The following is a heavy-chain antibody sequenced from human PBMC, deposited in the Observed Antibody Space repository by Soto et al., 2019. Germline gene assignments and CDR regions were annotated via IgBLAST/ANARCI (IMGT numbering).Heavy chain of an antibody. D-gene: IGHD1-26*01. CDR1: GGSISSGGYY. V-gene: IGHV4-31*03. CDR2: IYYSGST. CDR3: ARGGTPLLHFDY. Sequence: PSETLSLTCTVSGGSISSGGYYWSWIRQHPGKGLEWIGYIYYSGSTYYNPSLKSRVTISVDTSKNQFSLKLSSVTAADTAVYYCARGGTPLLHFDYWGQGTLVTVSS. J-gene: IGHJ4*02.